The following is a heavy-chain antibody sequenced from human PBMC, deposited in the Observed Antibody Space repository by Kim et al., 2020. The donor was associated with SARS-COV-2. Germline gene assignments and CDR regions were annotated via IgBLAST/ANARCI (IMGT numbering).Heavy chain of an antibody. CDR3: ARGLGSANWFDP. Sequence: YADYVKGRFTSSRDNAKNSLYLQMNSLRAEDTAVYYCARGLGSANWFDPWGQGTLVTVSS. D-gene: IGHD1-26*01. J-gene: IGHJ5*02. V-gene: IGHV3-11*05.